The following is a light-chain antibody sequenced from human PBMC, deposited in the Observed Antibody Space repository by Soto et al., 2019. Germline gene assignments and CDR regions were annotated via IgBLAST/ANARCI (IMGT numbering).Light chain of an antibody. CDR2: GAS. CDR1: QRVRSSY. Sequence: EIVLTQSPGTLSLSPRERATLYCRASQRVRSSYLAWYQQKPGQAPRLLIYGASSRATGIPDRFSGSGSGKDFPLTLSRLEPEDLAVYYCQQYGSSPRTFGPGNKVDIK. V-gene: IGKV3-20*01. CDR3: QQYGSSPRT. J-gene: IGKJ3*01.